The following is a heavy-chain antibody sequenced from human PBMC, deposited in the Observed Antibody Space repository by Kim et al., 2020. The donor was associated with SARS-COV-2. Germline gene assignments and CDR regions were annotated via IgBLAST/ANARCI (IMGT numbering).Heavy chain of an antibody. CDR1: GVSFSGSA. V-gene: IGHV3-73*01. J-gene: IGHJ4*02. CDR2: IRSKANSYAT. D-gene: IGHD1-26*01. Sequence: GGSLRLSCAASGVSFSGSAMHWVRQASGKGLEWVGRIRSKANSYATAYAASVKGRFTISRDESKNTAYLQLDSLKPEDTAVYYCARRKVGAASLGDYWGQGTLVTVSS. CDR3: ARRKVGAASLGDY.